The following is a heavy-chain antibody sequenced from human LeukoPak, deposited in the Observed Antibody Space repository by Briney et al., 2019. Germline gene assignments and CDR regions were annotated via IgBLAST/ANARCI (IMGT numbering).Heavy chain of an antibody. CDR3: ARGYRAYGDLDY. D-gene: IGHD4-17*01. V-gene: IGHV4-34*01. CDR1: GGSFSGYY. CDR2: INHCGST. J-gene: IGHJ4*02. Sequence: PETLSLTCAVYGGSFSGYYWSWIRQPPGKGLEWIGEINHCGSTNYNPSLKSRVTISVDTSKNQFSLKLSSVTAADTAVYYCARGYRAYGDLDYWGQGTLVTVSS.